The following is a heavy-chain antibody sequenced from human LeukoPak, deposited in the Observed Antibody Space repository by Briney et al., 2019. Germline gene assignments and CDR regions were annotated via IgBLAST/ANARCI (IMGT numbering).Heavy chain of an antibody. CDR1: SGSIGWLY. J-gene: IGHJ4*02. Sequence: SETLSFTCSISSGSIGWLYWSWLRQSAEKGLEWIGRIHASGITNYNPSLRSRVSLSLDRSKNQFSLDLTSVTAADTAVYYCARDSRSYYDSRGYYGTFDYWGQGTLVTVSS. D-gene: IGHD3-22*01. CDR3: ARDSRSYYDSRGYYGTFDY. CDR2: IHASGIT. V-gene: IGHV4-4*07.